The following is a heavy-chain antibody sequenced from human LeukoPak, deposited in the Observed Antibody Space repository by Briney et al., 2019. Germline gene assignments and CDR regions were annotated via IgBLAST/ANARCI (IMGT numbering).Heavy chain of an antibody. CDR3: ARNELGYYGSGSYLPVLDYYYGMDV. CDR2: ISAYNGNT. D-gene: IGHD3-10*01. V-gene: IGHV1-18*01. J-gene: IGHJ6*02. CDR1: GYTFTSYG. Sequence: GASVKVSCKASGYTFTSYGISWVRQAPGQGLEWMGWISAYNGNTNYAQKLQGRVTMTTDTSTSTAYMELRSLRSDDTAVYYCARNELGYYGSGSYLPVLDYYYGMDVWGQGTTVTVSS.